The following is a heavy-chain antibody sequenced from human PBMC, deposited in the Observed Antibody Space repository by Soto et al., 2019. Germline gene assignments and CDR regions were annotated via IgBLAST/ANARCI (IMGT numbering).Heavy chain of an antibody. CDR2: ISYSGSS. CDR3: GRTDSRGRWAAWF. V-gene: IGHV4-59*11. D-gene: IGHD3-22*01. CDR1: GGSMSSHY. Sequence: WETLSLTCTVSGGSMSSHYWTWLRQPPGKGLEWIGYISYSGSSYYNPSLKGRVTISADTSRNQFSLRLTSVIAADTAVYYCGRTDSRGRWAAWFWGQGALVTVSS. J-gene: IGHJ4*02.